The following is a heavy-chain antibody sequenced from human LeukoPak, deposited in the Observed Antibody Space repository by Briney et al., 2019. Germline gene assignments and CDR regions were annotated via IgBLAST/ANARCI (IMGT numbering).Heavy chain of an antibody. CDR2: IYYSGNS. CDR1: GGSISSYY. J-gene: IGHJ4*02. D-gene: IGHD2-15*01. V-gene: IGHV4-59*01. Sequence: SETLSLTCAVYGGSISSYYWSWIRQPPGKGLEWFGYIYYSGNSNYNPSLKSRVTISADTSKNEFSLKLSSVTAADTAVYYCATRSTGVAATFDSWGQGALVTVSS. CDR3: ATRSTGVAATFDS.